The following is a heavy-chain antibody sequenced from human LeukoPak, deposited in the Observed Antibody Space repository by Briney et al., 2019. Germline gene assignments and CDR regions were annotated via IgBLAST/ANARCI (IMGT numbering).Heavy chain of an antibody. CDR3: ARRLLLLRYFDY. CDR1: GGSFSGYY. V-gene: IGHV4-34*01. D-gene: IGHD3-3*01. CDR2: INHSGST. J-gene: IGHJ4*02. Sequence: SETLSLTCAVYGGSFSGYYWSWIRQPPGKGLEWIGEINHSGSTNYNPSLKSRVTISVDTSKNQFSLKLSSVTAADTAVYYCARRLLLLRYFDYWGQGTLVTVSS.